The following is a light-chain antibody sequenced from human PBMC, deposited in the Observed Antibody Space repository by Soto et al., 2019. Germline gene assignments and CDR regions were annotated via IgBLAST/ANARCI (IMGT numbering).Light chain of an antibody. J-gene: IGLJ2*01. Sequence: SYELTQPPSVSVSPGQTAIITCSGDRLGDKYACWYQQKPGHSPVVVIYQDSRRPSGIPERFSGSKSGNTATLTISGTQAMDDADYYCQEWDSSTVVFGGGTKLTVL. V-gene: IGLV3-1*01. CDR1: RLGDKY. CDR2: QDS. CDR3: QEWDSSTVV.